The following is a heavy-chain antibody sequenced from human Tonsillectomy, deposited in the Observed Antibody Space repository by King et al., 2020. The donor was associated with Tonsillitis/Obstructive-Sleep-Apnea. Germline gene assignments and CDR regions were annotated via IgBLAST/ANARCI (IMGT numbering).Heavy chain of an antibody. V-gene: IGHV3-43*01. CDR3: AKVMITMIVVGGFDY. Sequence: VPLVESGGVVVQPGGSLRLSCAASGFPFDDYTMHWVRHAPGKGLEWVSLISWDGGSTYYADSVKGRFTISRDNSKNSLYLQMNSLRTADTALYYCAKVMITMIVVGGFDYWGQGTLVTVSS. J-gene: IGHJ4*02. CDR2: ISWDGGST. D-gene: IGHD3-22*01. CDR1: GFPFDDYT.